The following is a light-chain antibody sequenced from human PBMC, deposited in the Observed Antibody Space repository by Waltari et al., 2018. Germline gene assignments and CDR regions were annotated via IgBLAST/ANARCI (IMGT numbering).Light chain of an antibody. CDR3: QQYSNWPYT. CDR2: GAS. V-gene: IGKV3-15*01. Sequence: EIVMTQSPATLSVSPGERATLSCRASQSVSSNLAWYQQKPGQALRLLIYGASTRATGSPGRFGGSGSGTEFTLTISRLQSEDFAVYYCQQYSNWPYTFGQGTKLEIK. J-gene: IGKJ2*01. CDR1: QSVSSN.